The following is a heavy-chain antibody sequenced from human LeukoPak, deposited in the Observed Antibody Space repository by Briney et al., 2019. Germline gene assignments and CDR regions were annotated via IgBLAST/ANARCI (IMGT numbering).Heavy chain of an antibody. V-gene: IGHV3-7*03. CDR1: EFIFSDYW. J-gene: IGHJ5*01. D-gene: IGHD3-10*01. CDR3: ARDNGGWFDS. Sequence: GGSLRLPCVASEFIFSDYWMSWVRQAPGKGLEWVANIKQGGREEKYVGSVKGRFATSRDDAKSTLYLQMDSLSGDDTAVYYCARDNGGWFDSWGRGTLVTVSS. CDR2: IKQGGREE.